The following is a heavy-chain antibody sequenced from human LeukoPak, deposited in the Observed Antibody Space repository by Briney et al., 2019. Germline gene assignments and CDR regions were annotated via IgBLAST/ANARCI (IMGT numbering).Heavy chain of an antibody. CDR1: GFTFSSHA. CDR3: ATNGGQQPYLYGMDV. J-gene: IGHJ6*02. D-gene: IGHD6-13*01. V-gene: IGHV3-23*01. CDR2: ISGSGGST. Sequence: GGSLRLSCAASGFTFSSHAMSWVRQAPGKGLEWVSAISGSGGSTYYADSVKGRFTISRDNSKNTLYLQMNSLRAEDTAVYYCATNGGQQPYLYGMDVWGQGTTVTVSS.